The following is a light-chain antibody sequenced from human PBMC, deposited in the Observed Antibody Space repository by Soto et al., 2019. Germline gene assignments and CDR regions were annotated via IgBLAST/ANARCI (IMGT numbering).Light chain of an antibody. CDR3: QQYNSYSPIT. CDR1: QSFSSW. Sequence: DIQMTQSPSTLSASVGYRFTITCRASQSFSSWLAWYQQKPGKAPKLLIYDASSLESGVPSRFSGSGSGTEFTLTISSLQPDDFATYYCQQYNSYSPITFGQGTRREIK. J-gene: IGKJ5*01. CDR2: DAS. V-gene: IGKV1-5*01.